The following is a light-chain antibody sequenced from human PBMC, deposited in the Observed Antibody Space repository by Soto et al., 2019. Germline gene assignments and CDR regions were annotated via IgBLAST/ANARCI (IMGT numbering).Light chain of an antibody. Sequence: QSALTQPASVSGSPGQSITISCTGTSSDVGSYNLVSWYQQHPGKAPKLMIYEGSKRPSGVSNRFSGSKSGNTASLTIAGVLAEDEADYYCCSYAGSSTPHVVFGGGTKVTVL. CDR3: CSYAGSSTPHVV. V-gene: IGLV2-23*01. CDR2: EGS. CDR1: SSDVGSYNL. J-gene: IGLJ2*01.